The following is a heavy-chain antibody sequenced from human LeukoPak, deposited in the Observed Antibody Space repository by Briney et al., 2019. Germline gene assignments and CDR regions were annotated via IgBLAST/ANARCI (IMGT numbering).Heavy chain of an antibody. CDR1: GGSISSYY. CDR2: IYYSGST. J-gene: IGHJ3*02. D-gene: IGHD6-13*01. V-gene: IGHV4-59*01. Sequence: SETLSLTCTVSGGSISSYYWSWIRQPPGKGLEWIGYIYYSGSTNYNPSLKSRVTISVDTSKNQFSLKLSSVTAADTAVYYCARQQQLRYGGALDIWGQGTMVTVSS. CDR3: ARQQQLRYGGALDI.